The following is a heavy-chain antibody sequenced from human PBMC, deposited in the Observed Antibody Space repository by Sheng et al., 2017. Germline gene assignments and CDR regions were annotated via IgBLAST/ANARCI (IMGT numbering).Heavy chain of an antibody. CDR1: GFTFNTYS. V-gene: IGHV3-21*01. CDR2: ISSTTNYI. CDR3: VRDVDYYDSSGPDV. J-gene: IGHJ6*02. D-gene: IGHD3-22*01. Sequence: EVQLVESGGGLVQPGGSLRLSCVASGFTFNTYSMNWVRQAPGKGLEWLSSISSTTNYIYYADSVKGRFIISRDNAKNSLYLQMNSLRVEDTAVYYCVRDVDYYDSSGPDVWGQGTTVTVSS.